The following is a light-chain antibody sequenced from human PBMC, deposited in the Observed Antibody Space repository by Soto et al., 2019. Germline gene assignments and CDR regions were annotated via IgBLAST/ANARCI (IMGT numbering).Light chain of an antibody. CDR1: QSVLYSSN. J-gene: IGKJ4*01. V-gene: IGKV4-1*01. Sequence: DIVMTQSPDSLAVSLGGRATIDCKSSQSVLYSSNQQRPGQPPKLLIYRESGVPDRFSGSGSGTDFTLIISGLQAEDVAVHYCQQYYTTPPLTFCGGTKLEIK. CDR3: QQYYTTPPLT.